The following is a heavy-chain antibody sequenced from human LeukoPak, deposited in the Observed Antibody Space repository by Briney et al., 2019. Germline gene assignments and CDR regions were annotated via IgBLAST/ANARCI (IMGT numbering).Heavy chain of an antibody. Sequence: ASVKVSCKASGYTFTSYGISWVRQAPGQGLEWMGWISAYNGNTNYAQKFQGRVTMTTDTSTSTAYMELRSLRSDDTAVYYCARDIVVVPAAMNVDYYYYMDVWGKGTTVTISS. J-gene: IGHJ6*03. D-gene: IGHD2-2*01. CDR1: GYTFTSYG. V-gene: IGHV1-18*01. CDR2: ISAYNGNT. CDR3: ARDIVVVPAAMNVDYYYYMDV.